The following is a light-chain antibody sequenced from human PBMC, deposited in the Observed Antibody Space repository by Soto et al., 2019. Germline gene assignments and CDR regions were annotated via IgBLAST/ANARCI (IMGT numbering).Light chain of an antibody. V-gene: IGKV1-5*01. CDR3: QQYNSYST. CDR2: VAS. CDR1: QSISSW. Sequence: DIQMTQSPSTLSASVGDRVTITCRASQSISSWLAWYQQKPGKAPKLLIYVASSLESGVPSRFSGSGSGTEFTLTISSLQPEDFASYYCQQYNSYSTFGQGTKVDIK. J-gene: IGKJ1*01.